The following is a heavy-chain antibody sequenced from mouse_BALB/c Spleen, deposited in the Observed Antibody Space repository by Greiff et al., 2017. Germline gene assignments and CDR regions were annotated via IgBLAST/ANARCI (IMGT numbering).Heavy chain of an antibody. CDR2: ILPGSGST. V-gene: IGHV1-9*01. CDR3: ARGGNYYGSSTFFFAY. Sequence: QVHVKQSGAELMKPGASVKISCKATGYTFSSYWIEWVKQRPGHGLEWIGEILPGSGSTNYNEKFKGKATFTADTSSNTAYMQLSSLTSEDSAVYYCARGGNYYGSSTFFFAYWGQGTLVTVSA. CDR1: GYTFSSYW. J-gene: IGHJ3*01. D-gene: IGHD1-1*01.